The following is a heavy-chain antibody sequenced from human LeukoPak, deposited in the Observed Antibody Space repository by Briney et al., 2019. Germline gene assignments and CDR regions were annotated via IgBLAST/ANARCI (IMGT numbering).Heavy chain of an antibody. J-gene: IGHJ5*02. V-gene: IGHV3-23*01. CDR1: GFIFNNYG. CDR3: AKGSSGYFADL. D-gene: IGHD3-22*01. CDR2: ISNDGGGT. Sequence: GSLRLSCAASGFIFNNYGLIRVRQAPGKGLQWVSAISNDGGGTTYADFVKGRFTISRDDSKNTLFLQMSSLRAEDTALYYCAKGSSGYFADLWGQGTLVTVSS.